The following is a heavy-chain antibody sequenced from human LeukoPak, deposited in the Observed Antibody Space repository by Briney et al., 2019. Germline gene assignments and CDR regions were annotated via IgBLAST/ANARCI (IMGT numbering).Heavy chain of an antibody. V-gene: IGHV3-23*01. Sequence: GESLRLSCAASGFTFSSYAMSWVRQAPGKGLEWVSTISGGGGSTYFADSVRGRFTVSRDNSMNTLYLQMSSLRAEDTAVYYCAREVGPLDYWGQGALVTVSS. J-gene: IGHJ4*02. CDR2: ISGGGGST. CDR3: AREVGPLDY. CDR1: GFTFSSYA. D-gene: IGHD1-26*01.